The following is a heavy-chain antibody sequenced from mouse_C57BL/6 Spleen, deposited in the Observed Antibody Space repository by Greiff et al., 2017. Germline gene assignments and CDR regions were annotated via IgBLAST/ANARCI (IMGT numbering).Heavy chain of an antibody. CDR2: IHPNSGST. D-gene: IGHD4-1*01. CDR3: ARKDWDYFDY. CDR1: GYTFTSYW. J-gene: IGHJ2*01. V-gene: IGHV1-64*01. Sequence: QVQLQQPGAELVKPGASVKLSCKASGYTFTSYWMHWVKQRPGQGLEWIGMIHPNSGSTNYNEKFKSKATRTVAKSSSTAYMQLSSLTSEDSAVYYCARKDWDYFDYWGQGTTLTVSS.